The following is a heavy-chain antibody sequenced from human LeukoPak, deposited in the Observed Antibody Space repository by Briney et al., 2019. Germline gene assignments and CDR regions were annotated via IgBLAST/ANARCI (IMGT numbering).Heavy chain of an antibody. J-gene: IGHJ4*02. CDR3: AREVTPDSFFDY. V-gene: IGHV3-30-3*01. D-gene: IGHD4-17*01. Sequence: SGRSLRLSCAASGFTFSSYAMHWVRQAPGKGLEWVAVISYDGSNKYYADSVKGRFTISRNNSKNTLYLQMNSLRAEDTAVYYCAREVTPDSFFDYWGRGTLVTVSS. CDR2: ISYDGSNK. CDR1: GFTFSSYA.